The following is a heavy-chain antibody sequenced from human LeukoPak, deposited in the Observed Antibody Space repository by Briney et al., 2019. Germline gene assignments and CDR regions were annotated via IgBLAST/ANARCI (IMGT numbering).Heavy chain of an antibody. CDR1: GFTFSIYA. D-gene: IGHD2-2*01. Sequence: GGSLRLSCAASGFTFSIYAMHWVRQAPGKGLEWVAVISYDGSNKYYADSVKGRFTISRDNSKNTLYLQMNSLRAEDTAVYYCAKAVVPAALDYWGQGTLVTVSS. V-gene: IGHV3-30*04. J-gene: IGHJ4*02. CDR2: ISYDGSNK. CDR3: AKAVVPAALDY.